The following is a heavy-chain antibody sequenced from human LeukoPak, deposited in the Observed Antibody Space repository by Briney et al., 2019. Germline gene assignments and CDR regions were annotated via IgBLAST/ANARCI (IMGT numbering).Heavy chain of an antibody. CDR3: ARKRETYYYDSSAGYFQH. D-gene: IGHD3-22*01. V-gene: IGHV4-34*01. J-gene: IGHJ1*01. Sequence: NPSETLSLTCAVYGGSFSGYYWSWIRQPPGKGLEWIGEINHSGSTNYNPSLKSRVTISVDTSKNQFSLQLSSVTAADTAVYYCARKRETYYYDSSAGYFQHWGQGTLVTVSS. CDR1: GGSFSGYY. CDR2: INHSGST.